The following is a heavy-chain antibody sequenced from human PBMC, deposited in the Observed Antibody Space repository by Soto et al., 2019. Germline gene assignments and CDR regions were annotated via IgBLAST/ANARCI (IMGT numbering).Heavy chain of an antibody. J-gene: IGHJ6*02. CDR1: GYTFTSYG. D-gene: IGHD1-26*01. CDR3: ARVSWELLKSSEGGMDV. Sequence: GASVKVSCKASGYTFTSYGISWVRQAPGQGLEWMGWVSAYNGNTNYAQKLQGRVTMTTDTSTSTAYMELRSLRSDDTAVYYCARVSWELLKSSEGGMDVWGQGTTVTVSS. V-gene: IGHV1-18*04. CDR2: VSAYNGNT.